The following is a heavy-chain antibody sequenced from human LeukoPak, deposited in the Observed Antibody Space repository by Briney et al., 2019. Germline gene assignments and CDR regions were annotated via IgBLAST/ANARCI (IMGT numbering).Heavy chain of an antibody. Sequence: SETLSLTCSVSRDYIRHIDYYWSWIRQPPGKGLEWIGYIYYSGSTNYNPSLKSRVTISVDTSKNQFSLKLSSVTAADTAVYYCARGPTYSSSWYSLDYWGQGTLVTVSS. CDR3: ARGPTYSSSWYSLDY. CDR2: IYYSGST. V-gene: IGHV4-61*08. CDR1: RDYIRHIDYY. D-gene: IGHD6-13*01. J-gene: IGHJ4*02.